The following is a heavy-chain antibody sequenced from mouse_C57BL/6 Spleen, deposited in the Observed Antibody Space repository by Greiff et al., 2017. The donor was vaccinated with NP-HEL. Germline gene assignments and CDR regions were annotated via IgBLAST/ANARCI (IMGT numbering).Heavy chain of an antibody. V-gene: IGHV1-54*01. CDR3: ARSPNWDDAMDY. J-gene: IGHJ4*01. Sequence: VQLQQSGAELVRPGTSVKVSCKASGYAFTNYLIEWVKQRPGQGLEWIGVINPGSGGTNYNEKFKGKATLTADKSSSTAYMQLSSLTSEDSAVDFCARSPNWDDAMDYWGQGTSVTVSS. D-gene: IGHD4-1*01. CDR1: GYAFTNYL. CDR2: INPGSGGT.